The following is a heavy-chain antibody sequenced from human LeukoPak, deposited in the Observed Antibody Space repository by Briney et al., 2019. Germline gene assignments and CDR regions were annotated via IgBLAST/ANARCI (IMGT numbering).Heavy chain of an antibody. CDR2: MNPNSGNT. CDR3: ARPHPGDWYFDL. J-gene: IGHJ2*01. V-gene: IGHV1-18*01. Sequence: ASVKVSCKASGYTFTSYDINWVRQATGQGLEWMGWMNPNSGNTNYAQKLQGRVTMTTDTSTSTAYMELRSLRSDDTAVYYCARPHPGDWYFDLWGRGTLVTVSS. CDR1: GYTFTSYD.